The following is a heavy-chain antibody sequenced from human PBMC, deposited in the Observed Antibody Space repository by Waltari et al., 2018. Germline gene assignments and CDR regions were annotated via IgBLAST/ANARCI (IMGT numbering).Heavy chain of an antibody. CDR1: GIAFSHYA. Sequence: DVQLLESGGGVVQRGGSLRVACTASGIAFSHYAIAWVRQAPGKGLEWVANIKQDGSEIYYVDSVKGRFTISRDNAKNSLFLQMNSLRAEDTAVYYCAREEWLVRFDYWGQGTLVTVSS. CDR2: IKQDGSEI. V-gene: IGHV3-7*01. D-gene: IGHD6-19*01. CDR3: AREEWLVRFDY. J-gene: IGHJ4*02.